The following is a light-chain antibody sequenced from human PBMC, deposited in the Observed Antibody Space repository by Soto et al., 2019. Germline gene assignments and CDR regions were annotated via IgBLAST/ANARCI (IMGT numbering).Light chain of an antibody. CDR1: SSDIGAYDY. CDR3: FSFTTTRTHV. J-gene: IGLJ1*01. CDR2: EVN. V-gene: IGLV2-14*01. Sequence: QSVLTLPASLSGSPGQSITISCTGTSSDIGAYDYVSWFQQHPGKAPKLMISEVNNRPSGVSNRFSGSKSGNTAYLTISGLQVEDEAEYFCFSFTTTRTHVLGTGTKVTVL.